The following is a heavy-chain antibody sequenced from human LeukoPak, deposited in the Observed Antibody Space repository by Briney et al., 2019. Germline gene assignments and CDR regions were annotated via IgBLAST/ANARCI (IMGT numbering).Heavy chain of an antibody. CDR2: INIGGTNT. D-gene: IGHD6-13*01. Sequence: GGSLRLSCAASGFTFNDYYMSWIRQAPGKGLEWLSYINIGGTNTHYADSVKGRFTISRDDAKNSLYLQMNSLRAEDTAVYYCARTATDTGEFDYWGQGTLVTVSS. J-gene: IGHJ4*02. CDR1: GFTFNDYY. V-gene: IGHV3-11*06. CDR3: ARTATDTGEFDY.